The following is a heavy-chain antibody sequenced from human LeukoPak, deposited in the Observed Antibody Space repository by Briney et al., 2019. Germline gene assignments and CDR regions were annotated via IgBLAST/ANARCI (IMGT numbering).Heavy chain of an antibody. D-gene: IGHD3-3*01. Sequence: ASVKVSFKASGGTFSIYAISWVRQAPGQGLEWMGGIIPIFGTANYAQKFQGRVTITADESTSTAYMELSSLRSEDTAVYYCARERITIFGVVINSYYYYGMDVWGQGTTVTVSS. CDR3: ARERITIFGVVINSYYYYGMDV. V-gene: IGHV1-69*13. CDR2: IIPIFGTA. CDR1: GGTFSIYA. J-gene: IGHJ6*02.